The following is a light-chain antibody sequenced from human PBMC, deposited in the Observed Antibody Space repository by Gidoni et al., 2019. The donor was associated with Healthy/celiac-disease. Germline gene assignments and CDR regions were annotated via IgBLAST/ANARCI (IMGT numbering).Light chain of an antibody. Sequence: DIQMTQSPSSLSASVGDRVTITCRASQSISSYLNWYQQKPGKSPKLLIYAAYSLQSGVPSRFSGSGSGTDFTLTISSLQPEDFATYYCQQSYSTPSTFGGGTKVEIK. V-gene: IGKV1-39*01. CDR2: AAY. CDR1: QSISSY. J-gene: IGKJ4*01. CDR3: QQSYSTPST.